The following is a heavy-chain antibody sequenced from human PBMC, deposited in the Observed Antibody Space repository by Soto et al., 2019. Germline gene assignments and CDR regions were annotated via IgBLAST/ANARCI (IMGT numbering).Heavy chain of an antibody. Sequence: PGGSLRLSCAASGITVSSNYMSWVRQAPGKGLEWVSVINSGGSPFYADSVKGRFTISRDNSGNTLFLQMNRVRVEDTAVYYCANSTVDTAMVPALDPAFDYWGQGTLVTVSS. V-gene: IGHV3-66*01. CDR1: GITVSSNY. D-gene: IGHD5-18*01. CDR3: ANSTVDTAMVPALDPAFDY. J-gene: IGHJ4*02. CDR2: INSGGSP.